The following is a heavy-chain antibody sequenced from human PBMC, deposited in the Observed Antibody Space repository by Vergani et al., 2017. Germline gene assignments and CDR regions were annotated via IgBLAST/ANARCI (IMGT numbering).Heavy chain of an antibody. CDR1: GFTFSSYA. V-gene: IGHV3-23*01. CDR2: ISGSGGST. D-gene: IGHD3-3*01. J-gene: IGHJ6*02. Sequence: EVQLLESGGGLVQPGGSLRLSCAASGFTFSSYAMSWVRQAPGKGLEWVSAISGSGGSTYYADSVKGRFTISRDNSKNTRYLQMNSLRAEHTAVYYCASDDFWSCYYHYYYYGMDVWGQGTTVTVSS. CDR3: ASDDFWSCYYHYYYYGMDV.